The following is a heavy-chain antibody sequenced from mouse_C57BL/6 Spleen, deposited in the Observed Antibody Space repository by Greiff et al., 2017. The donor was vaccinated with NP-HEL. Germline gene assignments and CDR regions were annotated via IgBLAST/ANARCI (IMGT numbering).Heavy chain of an antibody. Sequence: VQLQQPGAELVRPGTSVKLSCKASGYTFTSYWMPWVKQRPGQGLEWIGVIDPSDSYTNYNQKFKGKATLTVDTSSSTAYMQLSSLTSEDSAVYYCARGGYDYDLFAYWGQGTLVTVSA. CDR3: ARGGYDYDLFAY. J-gene: IGHJ3*01. D-gene: IGHD2-4*01. CDR2: IDPSDSYT. V-gene: IGHV1-59*01. CDR1: GYTFTSYW.